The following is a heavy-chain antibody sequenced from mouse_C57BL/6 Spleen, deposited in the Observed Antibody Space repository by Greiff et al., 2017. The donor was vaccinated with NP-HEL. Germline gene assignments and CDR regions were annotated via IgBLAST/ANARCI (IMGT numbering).Heavy chain of an antibody. J-gene: IGHJ2*01. D-gene: IGHD2-4*01. CDR3: ASRDYDEDFDY. V-gene: IGHV1-76*01. CDR1: GYTFTDYY. CDR2: IYPGSGNT. Sequence: VQLQQSGAELVRPGASVKLSCKASGYTFTDYYINWVQQRPGQGLEWIARIYPGSGNTYYNEKFKGKATLTAEKSSSTAYMQLSSLTSEDSAVYFCASRDYDEDFDYWGQGTTLTVSS.